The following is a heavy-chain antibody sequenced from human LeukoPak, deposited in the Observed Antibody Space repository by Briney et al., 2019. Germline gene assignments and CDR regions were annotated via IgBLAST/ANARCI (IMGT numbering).Heavy chain of an antibody. V-gene: IGHV4-39*02. CDR1: GGSISLSYYY. Sequence: PSETLSLTCSVSGGSISLSYYYWGWIRQPPGKALEWIGSVYYSGTTSYNPSLKSRVTISVDMSKNHFSLRLSSVTAADTAVYYCARGGDGYSHWGQGTLVTVSS. CDR2: VYYSGTT. D-gene: IGHD5-24*01. J-gene: IGHJ4*02. CDR3: ARGGDGYSH.